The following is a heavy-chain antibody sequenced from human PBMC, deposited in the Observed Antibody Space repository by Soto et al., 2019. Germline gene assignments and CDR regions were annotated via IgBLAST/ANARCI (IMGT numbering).Heavy chain of an antibody. Sequence: QVQLQESGPGLVKPSENLSLTCTVSGGSISGYYWSWIRQPAGKGLEWIGRMYNSERTNYNPSLMSRVTMSMDTSKNQFSLKLTSVTAADTAVYFCAREPLAHSYFDFWGRGALVTASS. J-gene: IGHJ4*02. CDR2: MYNSERT. CDR3: AREPLAHSYFDF. CDR1: GGSISGYY. V-gene: IGHV4-4*07.